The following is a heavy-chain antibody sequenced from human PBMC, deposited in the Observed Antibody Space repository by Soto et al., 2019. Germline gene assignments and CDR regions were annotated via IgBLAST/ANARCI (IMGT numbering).Heavy chain of an antibody. CDR2: IYYSGST. J-gene: IGHJ4*02. CDR1: GGTSISYY. D-gene: IGHD5-12*01. Sequence: PSETHSLTSTVSGGTSISYYWSWIRQPPGKGLEWIGYIYYSGSTNYNPSLKSRVTISVDTSKNQFSLKLSSVTAADTAVYYCARHLDGYNYVDYWGQGTLVTVSS. V-gene: IGHV4-59*08. CDR3: ARHLDGYNYVDY.